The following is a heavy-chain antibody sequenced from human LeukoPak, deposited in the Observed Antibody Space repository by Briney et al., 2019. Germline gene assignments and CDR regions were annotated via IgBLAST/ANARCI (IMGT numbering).Heavy chain of an antibody. V-gene: IGHV3-64*01. D-gene: IGHD6-19*01. Sequence: GGSLRLSCAASGFTFSRYAMHWVRQAPGQGLEYVSAISNNGGITIYANSVKGRFTISRDNSKNTLYLQMGSLRAEDKAVYYCARRNTSGWYDYWGQGTLVTVSS. CDR1: GFTFSRYA. CDR2: ISNNGGIT. J-gene: IGHJ4*02. CDR3: ARRNTSGWYDY.